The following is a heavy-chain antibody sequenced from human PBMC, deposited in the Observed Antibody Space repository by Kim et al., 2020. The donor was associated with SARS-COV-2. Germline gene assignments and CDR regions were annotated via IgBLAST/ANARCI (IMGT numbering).Heavy chain of an antibody. CDR1: GFTFSSYA. V-gene: IGHV3-30-3*01. D-gene: IGHD4-4*01. Sequence: GGSLRLSCAASGFTFSSYAVHWVRQAPGRGLEWVAVISYDGVTKDYAGSVKGRFTISRDNSKSTLYLQMNSLRPDDTAIFYCARDFGIGTTITTYFDYWG. J-gene: IGHJ4*01. CDR2: ISYDGVTK. CDR3: ARDFGIGTTITTYFDY.